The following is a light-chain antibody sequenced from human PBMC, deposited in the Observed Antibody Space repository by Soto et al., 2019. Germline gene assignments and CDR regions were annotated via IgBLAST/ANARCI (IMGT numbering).Light chain of an antibody. CDR1: QSVFSS. V-gene: IGKV3-15*01. Sequence: EIVLTQSPATLSVSPGERATLSCRASQSVFSSLAWFQQKPGQAPRLLIYGAATRATGIPARFSGSGSGTEFSLTISSLRSEDFATYYCQQSYSTSSYTFGQGTKLDI. CDR2: GAA. J-gene: IGKJ2*01. CDR3: QQSYSTSSYT.